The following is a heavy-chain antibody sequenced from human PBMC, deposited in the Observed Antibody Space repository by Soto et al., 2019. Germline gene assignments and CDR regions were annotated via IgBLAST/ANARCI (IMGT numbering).Heavy chain of an antibody. Sequence: GSLRLSCAASGFTFSSYGMHWVRQAPGKGLEWVAVISYDGSNKYYADSVKGRFTISRDNSKNTLYLQMNSLRAEDTAVYYCANRIGRYSSSSPFDYWGQGTLVTVSS. J-gene: IGHJ4*02. D-gene: IGHD6-6*01. CDR2: ISYDGSNK. CDR1: GFTFSSYG. CDR3: ANRIGRYSSSSPFDY. V-gene: IGHV3-30*18.